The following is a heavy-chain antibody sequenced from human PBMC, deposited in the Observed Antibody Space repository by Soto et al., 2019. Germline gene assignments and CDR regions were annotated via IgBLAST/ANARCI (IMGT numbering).Heavy chain of an antibody. CDR1: GGSVISHL. D-gene: IGHD3-16*01. V-gene: IGHV4-59*02. CDR2: VSHSGST. Sequence: QVQLQESGPGLVKPSETLSLTCTVSGGSVISHLWRWIRQPPGKGLEWIGYVSHSGSTTHNPSLKSRVTISLDTAKDQVSLQLRSVTAADTAVYYCARDGPLSGDAFDIWGRGTKVTVSS. J-gene: IGHJ3*02. CDR3: ARDGPLSGDAFDI.